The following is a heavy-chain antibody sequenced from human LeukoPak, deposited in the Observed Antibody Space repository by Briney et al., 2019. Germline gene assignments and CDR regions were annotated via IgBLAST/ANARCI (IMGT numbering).Heavy chain of an antibody. Sequence: ASVKVSCKASGYTFADYYIHWVRQAPGQGLEWMGWIYPKSGGTNSAQKFQGRVTMTRDTSISTAFMELSRLKFDDTAVYYCARVSTSGYRDWLDPWGQGTLVTVSS. D-gene: IGHD3-9*01. V-gene: IGHV1-2*02. CDR1: GYTFADYY. CDR2: IYPKSGGT. CDR3: ARVSTSGYRDWLDP. J-gene: IGHJ5*02.